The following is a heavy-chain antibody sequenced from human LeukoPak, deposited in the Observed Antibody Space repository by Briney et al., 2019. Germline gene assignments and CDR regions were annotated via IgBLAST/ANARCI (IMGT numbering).Heavy chain of an antibody. Sequence: SETLSLTCTVSGGSISSSSYYWGWIRQPPGKGLEWVGSIYYSGSNYYDPSLKSRVTISVDTSKNQFSLKLSSVTAADTAVYYCARHKLGYCSGGSCSFDYWGQGTLVTVSS. CDR1: GGSISSSSYY. V-gene: IGHV4-39*01. CDR3: ARHKLGYCSGGSCSFDY. D-gene: IGHD2-15*01. J-gene: IGHJ4*02. CDR2: IYYSGSN.